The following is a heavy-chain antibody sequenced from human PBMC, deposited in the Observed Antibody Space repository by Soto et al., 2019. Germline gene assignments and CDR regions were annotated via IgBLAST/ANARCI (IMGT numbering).Heavy chain of an antibody. D-gene: IGHD2-15*01. V-gene: IGHV4-34*01. CDR2: IDHSGST. J-gene: IGHJ6*02. CDR1: GGSFIAYY. CDR3: VRGLRYSGMDV. Sequence: SETLSLTCAVHGGSFIAYYCTFIRHPPGRWLEWIVEIDHSGSTNYNPSLESRVTISIDTAKNRFSLNVTSVTAADTAVYYCVRGLRYSGMDVWGQGTTVTVSS.